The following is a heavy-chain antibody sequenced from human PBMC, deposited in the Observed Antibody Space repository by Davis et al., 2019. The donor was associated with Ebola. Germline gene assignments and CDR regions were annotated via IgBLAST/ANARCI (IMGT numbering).Heavy chain of an antibody. V-gene: IGHV3-23*01. D-gene: IGHD5-18*01. CDR3: AKGIRTFPSWGFDY. J-gene: IGHJ4*02. CDR1: GFTFSSCA. CDR2: ISGSGGST. Sequence: GESLKISCAASGFTFSSCAMHWVRQAPGKGLEWVSAISGSGGSTYYADSVKGRFTISRDNSKNTLYLQMNSLRAEDTAVYYCAKGIRTFPSWGFDYWGQGTLVTVSS.